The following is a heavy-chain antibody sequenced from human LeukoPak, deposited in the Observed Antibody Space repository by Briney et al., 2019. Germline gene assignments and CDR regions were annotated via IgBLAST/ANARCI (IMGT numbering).Heavy chain of an antibody. J-gene: IGHJ4*02. D-gene: IGHD3-10*01. CDR2: IYYSGST. V-gene: IGHV4-31*03. CDR3: ARDGDGSGSFDY. Sequence: SETLSLTCTVSGGSISSGGYYWSWIRQHPGKGLEWIEYIYYSGSTYYNPSLKSRVTISVDTSKNQFSLKLSSVTAADTAVYYCARDGDGSGSFDYWGQGTLVTVSS. CDR1: GGSISSGGYY.